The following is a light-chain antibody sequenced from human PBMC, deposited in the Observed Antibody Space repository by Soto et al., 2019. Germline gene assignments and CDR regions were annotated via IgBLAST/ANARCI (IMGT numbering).Light chain of an antibody. J-gene: IGKJ1*01. CDR1: QSVRSNF. CDR2: GAS. V-gene: IGKV3-20*01. Sequence: EIVLTQSPATLSLSPGERATLSCRASQSVRSNFLAWYQQKPGQAPRLLIYGASNRATGIPDRFSGSGSGTDFTLTITRLEAEDFAVYYCQQYGSSPQTFGQGTKVDIK. CDR3: QQYGSSPQT.